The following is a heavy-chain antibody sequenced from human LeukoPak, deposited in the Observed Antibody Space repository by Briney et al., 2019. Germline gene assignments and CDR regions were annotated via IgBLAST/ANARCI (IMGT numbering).Heavy chain of an antibody. J-gene: IGHJ6*03. CDR1: GGSISSYY. D-gene: IGHD6-19*01. CDR2: INHSGST. CDR3: ARDVAGDHYYYYYYMDV. Sequence: SETLSLACTVSGGSISSYYWSWIRQPPGKGLEWIGEINHSGSTNYNPSLKSRVTISVDTSKNQFSLKLSSVTAADTAVYYCARDVAGDHYYYYYYMDVWGKGTTVTVSS. V-gene: IGHV4-34*01.